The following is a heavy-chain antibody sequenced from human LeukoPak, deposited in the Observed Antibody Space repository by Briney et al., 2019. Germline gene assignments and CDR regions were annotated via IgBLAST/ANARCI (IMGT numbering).Heavy chain of an antibody. CDR2: IKGDGSNT. V-gene: IGHV3-74*01. CDR1: GFTFSNYW. CDR3: ARPRAYDSRDLDY. J-gene: IGHJ4*02. Sequence: GGFLRLSCAASGFTFSNYWMHWVRQAPGKGLVWVSRIKGDGSNTNYADSVKGRFTISRDNAKNTLYLQMNSLRAEDTAVYYCARPRAYDSRDLDYWGQGTLVTVSS. D-gene: IGHD3-16*01.